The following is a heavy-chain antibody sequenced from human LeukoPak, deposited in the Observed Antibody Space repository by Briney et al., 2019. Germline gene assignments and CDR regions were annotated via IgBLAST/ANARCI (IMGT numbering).Heavy chain of an antibody. Sequence: ASVKVSCKASGYTFTSYDINWVRQATGQGLEWMGWINPNSGGTNYAQKFQGRVTMTRDTSISTAYMELSRLRSDDTAVYYCARGDGSGSIDCWGQGTLVTISS. D-gene: IGHD3-10*01. CDR1: GYTFTSYD. CDR2: INPNSGGT. J-gene: IGHJ4*02. CDR3: ARGDGSGSIDC. V-gene: IGHV1-2*02.